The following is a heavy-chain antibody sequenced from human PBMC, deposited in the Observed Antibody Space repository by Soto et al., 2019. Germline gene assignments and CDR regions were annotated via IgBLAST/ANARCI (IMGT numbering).Heavy chain of an antibody. Sequence: GGSLRLSCGASGFNFGAFGMDWVRQAPGKGLEWVSSITLSSSYIYYADSVKGRFTVSRDNAKNSLYLDMKSLTVDDTAVYYCARDMKSVRFWGTNGFDPWGQGTLVTVSS. D-gene: IGHD3-16*01. J-gene: IGHJ5*02. CDR1: GFNFGAFG. CDR2: ITLSSSYI. V-gene: IGHV3-21*01. CDR3: ARDMKSVRFWGTNGFDP.